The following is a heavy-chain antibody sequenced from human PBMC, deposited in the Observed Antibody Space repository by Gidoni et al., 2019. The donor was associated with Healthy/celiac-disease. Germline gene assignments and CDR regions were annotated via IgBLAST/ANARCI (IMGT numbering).Heavy chain of an antibody. D-gene: IGHD2-21*02. CDR3: TLIVVVTAIVN. J-gene: IGHJ4*02. CDR2: IKSKTDGGTT. V-gene: IGHV3-15*01. CDR1: VFTFSNAW. Sequence: EVQLVESGGGLVKPGGSLRLSCAASVFTFSNAWMSWVRQAPGKGLEWVGRIKSKTDGGTTDYAAPVKGRFTISRDDSKNTLYLQMNSLKTEDTAVYYCTLIVVVTAIVNWGQGTLVTVSS.